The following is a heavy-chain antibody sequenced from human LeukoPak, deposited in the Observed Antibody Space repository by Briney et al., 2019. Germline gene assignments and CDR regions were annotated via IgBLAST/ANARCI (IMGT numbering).Heavy chain of an antibody. CDR2: IYISDNA. J-gene: IGHJ3*02. CDR3: ARDRDIAADGMEGGDAFDI. D-gene: IGHD6-13*01. V-gene: IGHV4-4*07. Sequence: SETLSLTCTASVASLAGYYWSWLRPPAGKELEWIGRIYISDNARYNPSLQSRVTMSIDTSKKQFSLILRSVTAADTAVYYCARDRDIAADGMEGGDAFDIWGPGTLVTVSP. CDR1: VASLAGYY.